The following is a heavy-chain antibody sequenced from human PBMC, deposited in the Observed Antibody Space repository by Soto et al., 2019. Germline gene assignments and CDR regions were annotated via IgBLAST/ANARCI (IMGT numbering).Heavy chain of an antibody. CDR3: AREGGWAAESTVVCSGASCHPIWFDP. CDR2: INPSGGST. CDR1: GYTFTSYY. D-gene: IGHD2-15*01. J-gene: IGHJ5*02. V-gene: IGHV1-46*01. Sequence: ASVKVSCKASGYTFTSYYMHWVRQAPGQGLEWIGIINPSGGSTSYAQKFQGRVTMTRDTSTSSVYMELSSLRSEDTAGYYCAREGGWAAESTVVCSGASCHPIWFDPWGQGTLVT.